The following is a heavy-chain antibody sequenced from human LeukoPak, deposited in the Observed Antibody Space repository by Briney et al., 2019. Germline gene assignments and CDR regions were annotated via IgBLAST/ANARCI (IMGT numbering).Heavy chain of an antibody. D-gene: IGHD3-22*01. CDR3: ARDRGYYVFDY. J-gene: IGHJ4*02. CDR1: GGSISSSSYY. Sequence: PSETLSLTCTVSGGSISSSSYYWGWIRQPPGKGLEWIGSIYYSGSTYYNPSLKSRVTISVDTSKNQFSLKLSSVTAADTAVYYCARDRGYYVFDYWGQGTLVTVSS. CDR2: IYYSGST. V-gene: IGHV4-39*02.